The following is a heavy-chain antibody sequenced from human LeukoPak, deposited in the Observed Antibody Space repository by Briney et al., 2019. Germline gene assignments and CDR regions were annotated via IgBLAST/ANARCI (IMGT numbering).Heavy chain of an antibody. D-gene: IGHD2-21*02. V-gene: IGHV5-51*01. CDR2: IYPGDSDT. CDR3: AGEVTTEGAFDI. Sequence: HGASLQISCTGSGSSFTSYWIGWVRPLRGKGLAWMGIIYPGDSDTRYSPSFQGQVTISADKSISTAYLQWSSLKASDTAMYYCAGEVTTEGAFDIWGQGTMVTVSS. J-gene: IGHJ3*02. CDR1: GSSFTSYW.